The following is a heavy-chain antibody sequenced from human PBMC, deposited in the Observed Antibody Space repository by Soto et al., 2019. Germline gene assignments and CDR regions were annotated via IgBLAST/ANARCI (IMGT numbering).Heavy chain of an antibody. V-gene: IGHV3-21*01. CDR1: GFTFSSYS. CDR2: ISSSSSYI. D-gene: IGHD2-15*01. Sequence: PGGSLRLSCAASGFTFSSYSMNWVRQAPGKGLEWVSSISSSSSYIYYADSVKGRFTISRDNAKNSLYLQMNSLRAEDTAVYYCARDRARWSTGIFDYWGQGTLVTVSS. CDR3: ARDRARWSTGIFDY. J-gene: IGHJ4*02.